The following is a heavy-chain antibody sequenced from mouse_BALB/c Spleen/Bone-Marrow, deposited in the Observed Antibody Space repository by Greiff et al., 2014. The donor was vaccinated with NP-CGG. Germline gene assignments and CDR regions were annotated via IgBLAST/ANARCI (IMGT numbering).Heavy chain of an antibody. CDR2: INPSNGGT. CDR1: GYTFTSYY. D-gene: IGHD1-1*02. V-gene: IGHV1S81*02. Sequence: KESGAELVKPGASVKLSCKASGYTFTSYYMYWVKQRPGQGLEWIGEINPSNGGTNFNEKFKSKATLTVDKSSSTAYMQLSSLTSEDSAVYYCTLWCYAMDYWGQGTSVTVSS. J-gene: IGHJ4*01. CDR3: TLWCYAMDY.